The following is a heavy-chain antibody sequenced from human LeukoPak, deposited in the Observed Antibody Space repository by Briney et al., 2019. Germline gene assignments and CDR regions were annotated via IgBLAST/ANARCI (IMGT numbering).Heavy chain of an antibody. V-gene: IGHV4-59*01. Sequence: SETLSLTCTDSGGSISSYYWSWIRQPPGKGLEWIGYIYYSGSTNYNPSLKSRVTISVDTSKNQFSLKLSSVTAADTAVYYCARYCSGRSCYSFDYWGQGSLVTVSS. CDR2: IYYSGST. CDR3: ARYCSGRSCYSFDY. CDR1: GGSISSYY. J-gene: IGHJ4*02. D-gene: IGHD2-15*01.